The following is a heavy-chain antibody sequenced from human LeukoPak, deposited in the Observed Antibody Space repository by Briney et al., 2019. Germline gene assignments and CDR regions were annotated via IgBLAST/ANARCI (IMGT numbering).Heavy chain of an antibody. CDR2: VYSSGST. D-gene: IGHD6-13*01. CDR3: ARGKIVAAGTGIDY. CDR1: GGSISSYY. V-gene: IGHV4-4*07. Sequence: SETLSLTCTVSGGSISSYYWGWIRQPAGKGLEWIGRVYSSGSTDYNPSLKSRVTISVDTSKNQFSLKLSSVTAADTAVYYCARGKIVAAGTGIDYWGQGTLVTVSS. J-gene: IGHJ4*02.